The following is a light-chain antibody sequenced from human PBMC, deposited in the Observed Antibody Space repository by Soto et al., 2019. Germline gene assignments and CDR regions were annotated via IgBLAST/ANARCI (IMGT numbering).Light chain of an antibody. CDR2: GAS. V-gene: IGKV3-20*01. CDR1: QSISRSY. CDR3: QFFGSSPYT. J-gene: IGKJ2*01. Sequence: EIVLTQSPGTLSLSPGERATLACRASQSISRSYLAWYQQKPGQAPRLLIYGASSRATGIPDRFSGSGSGTDFTLTISRLEPDDFAVYYCQFFGSSPYTFGQGTKLEIK.